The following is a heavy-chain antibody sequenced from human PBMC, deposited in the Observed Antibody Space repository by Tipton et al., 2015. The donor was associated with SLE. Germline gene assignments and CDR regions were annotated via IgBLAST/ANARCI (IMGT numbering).Heavy chain of an antibody. Sequence: TLSLTCTVSGGSISSNTWWNWVRQPPGMGLEWIGEIHHRGTTNYNPSLKSRVTISVDTSKNQFSLKLSSVTAADTAVYYCARDRRGWDFDLWGRGTLVTVSS. V-gene: IGHV4-4*02. D-gene: IGHD3-10*01. J-gene: IGHJ2*01. CDR1: GGSISSNTW. CDR3: ARDRRGWDFDL. CDR2: IHHRGTT.